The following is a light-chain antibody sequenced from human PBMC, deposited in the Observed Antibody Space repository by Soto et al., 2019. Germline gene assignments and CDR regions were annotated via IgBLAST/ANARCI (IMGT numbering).Light chain of an antibody. J-gene: IGKJ3*01. CDR2: SGS. CDR1: QSLLHSNGYDY. Sequence: EIVMTQSPLSLPVTPGEPASISCKSSQSLLHSNGYDYLDWYLQKPGQSPQLLINSGSNRASGVPDRFSGSGSGTDYTLKISRVEAENVAVYYCMQALQAPFTFGPGTKVDIK. CDR3: MQALQAPFT. V-gene: IGKV2-28*01.